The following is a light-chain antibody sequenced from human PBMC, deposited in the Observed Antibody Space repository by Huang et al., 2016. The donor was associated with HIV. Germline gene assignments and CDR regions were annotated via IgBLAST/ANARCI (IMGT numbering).Light chain of an antibody. CDR2: DAS. J-gene: IGKJ5*01. CDR3: QQRSNGIT. V-gene: IGKV3-11*01. CDR1: QSVNSY. Sequence: EFVLTQSPATLSLSPGERATLSCRASQSVNSYLAWYQQKPGQAPRLLIYDASNRATGIPARFSGSGSGTDFTLTSSSLEPEDFAVYYCQQRSNGITFGQGTRLEMK.